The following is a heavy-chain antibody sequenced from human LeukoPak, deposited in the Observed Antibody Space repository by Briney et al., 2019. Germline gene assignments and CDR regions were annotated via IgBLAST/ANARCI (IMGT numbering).Heavy chain of an antibody. D-gene: IGHD3-16*02. CDR1: GGTFSSYA. CDR3: ASHPLLRLGELSLRAQHDAFDI. CDR2: IIPIFGTA. V-gene: IGHV1-69*01. Sequence: SVKVSCKASGGTFSSYAISWVRQAPGQGLEWMGGIIPIFGTANYAQKFQGRVTITADESTSTAYMELSSLRSEDTAVYYCASHPLLRLGELSLRAQHDAFDIWGQGTMDTVSS. J-gene: IGHJ3*02.